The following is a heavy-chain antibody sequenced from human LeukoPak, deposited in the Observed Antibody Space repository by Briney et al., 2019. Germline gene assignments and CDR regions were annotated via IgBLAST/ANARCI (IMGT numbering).Heavy chain of an antibody. V-gene: IGHV4-34*01. CDR3: ARPHYYDSSGYHYYFDY. Sequence: SKTLSLTCAVYGGSFSGYYWSWIRQPPGKGLEWIGEINHSGSTNYNPSLKSRVTISVDTSKNQFSLKLSSVTAADTAVYYCARPHYYDSSGYHYYFDYWGQGTLVTVSS. CDR1: GGSFSGYY. D-gene: IGHD3-22*01. CDR2: INHSGST. J-gene: IGHJ4*02.